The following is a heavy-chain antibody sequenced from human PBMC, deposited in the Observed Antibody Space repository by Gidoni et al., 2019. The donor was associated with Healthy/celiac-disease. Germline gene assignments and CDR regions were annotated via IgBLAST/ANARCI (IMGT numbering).Heavy chain of an antibody. J-gene: IGHJ6*02. D-gene: IGHD3-22*01. CDR1: GYPPTEFS. Sequence: QVQLVQSGAEVKKPGAAVKVYCKVSGYPPTEFSIPLVRQAPGKGLEWMGGFDPEDGETIYAQKFQGRVTMTEDTSTDTAYMELSSLRSEDTAVYYCASSYYYDSSGYHQPYYYYGMDVWGQGTTVTVSS. CDR2: FDPEDGET. CDR3: ASSYYYDSSGYHQPYYYYGMDV. V-gene: IGHV1-24*01.